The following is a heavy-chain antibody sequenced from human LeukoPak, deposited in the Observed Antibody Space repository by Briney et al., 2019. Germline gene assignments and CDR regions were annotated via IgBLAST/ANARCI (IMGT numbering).Heavy chain of an antibody. CDR1: GFTFGDYA. CDR2: IRSKAYGGTP. CDR3: TRDMGYYYGSGSYYYYMDV. J-gene: IGHJ6*03. Sequence: GGSLRLSCIASGFTFGDYAMSWFRQAPGQGLEWVGFIRSKAYGGTPEYAASVKGRFTISGDDSKSIAYLQMNSLKTEDTAIYYCTRDMGYYYGSGSYYYYMDVWGKGTTVTVSS. D-gene: IGHD3-10*01. V-gene: IGHV3-49*03.